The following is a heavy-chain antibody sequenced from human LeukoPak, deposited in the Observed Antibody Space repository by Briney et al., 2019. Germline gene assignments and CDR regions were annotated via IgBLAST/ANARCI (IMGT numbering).Heavy chain of an antibody. D-gene: IGHD2/OR15-2a*01. CDR3: ARDQYHGRAAYDY. CDR2: ISSSSSYI. CDR1: GFTFSSYS. Sequence: GGSLRLSCAASGFTFSSYSMNWVRQAPGKGLEWVSSISSSSSYIYYADSVKGRFTISRDNAKNSLYLQMNSLRAEDTAVYYCARDQYHGRAAYDYWGQGTLVTVSS. V-gene: IGHV3-21*01. J-gene: IGHJ4*02.